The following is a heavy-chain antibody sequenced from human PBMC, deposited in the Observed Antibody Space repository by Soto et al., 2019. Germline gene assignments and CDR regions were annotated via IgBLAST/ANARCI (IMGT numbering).Heavy chain of an antibody. D-gene: IGHD2-2*01. J-gene: IGHJ6*03. V-gene: IGHV1-69*02. CDR2: IIPILGIA. CDR3: ARGGCSSTSCGGPRNYYYYYMDV. CDR1: GGTFSSYT. Sequence: ASVKVSCKASGGTFSSYTIIWVRQAPGQGLEWMGRIIPILGIANYAQKFQGRVTITADKSTSTAYMELSSLRSEDTAVYYSARGGCSSTSCGGPRNYYYYYMDVWGKGTTVTVSS.